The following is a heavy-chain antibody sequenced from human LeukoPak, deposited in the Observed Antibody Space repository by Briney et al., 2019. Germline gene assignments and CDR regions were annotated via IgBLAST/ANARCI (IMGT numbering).Heavy chain of an antibody. Sequence: GASVKVSCKASGYTFTGYYMHWVRQAPGQGLEWMGWINPNSGGTNYAQKFQGRVTMTRDTSISTAYMELSRLRSDDTAVYYCARDSHIVGAHGWYFDLWGRGTLVTVSS. CDR3: ARDSHIVGAHGWYFDL. D-gene: IGHD1-26*01. V-gene: IGHV1-2*02. J-gene: IGHJ2*01. CDR1: GYTFTGYY. CDR2: INPNSGGT.